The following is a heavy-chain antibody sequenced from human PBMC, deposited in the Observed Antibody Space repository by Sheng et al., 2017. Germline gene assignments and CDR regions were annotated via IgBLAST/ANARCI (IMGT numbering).Heavy chain of an antibody. D-gene: IGHD3-16*01. V-gene: IGHV1-18*01. Sequence: QVQLVQSGAEVKKPGASVKVSCKASGYTFTSYGISWVRQAPGQGLEWMGWISAYNGNTNYAQKLQGRVTMTTDTSTSTAYMELRSLRSDDTAVYYCARVVYYDYIWGSFTYYFDYWGRGTRGHRLL. CDR2: ISAYNGNT. CDR3: ARVVYYDYIWGSFTYYFDY. CDR1: GYTFTSYG. J-gene: IGHJ4*01.